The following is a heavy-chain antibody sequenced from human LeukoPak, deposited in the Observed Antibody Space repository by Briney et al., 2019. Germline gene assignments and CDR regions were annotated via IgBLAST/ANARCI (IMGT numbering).Heavy chain of an antibody. CDR1: GFTFSSYA. J-gene: IGHJ4*02. V-gene: IGHV3-23*01. CDR3: AKVGVQEDTAMDFDY. CDR2: ISGSSGST. D-gene: IGHD5-18*01. Sequence: PGGSLRLSCAASGFTFSSYAMSWVRQAPGKGLEWVSAISGSSGSTYYADSVKGRFTISRDNSKNTLYLQMNSLRAEDTAVYYCAKVGVQEDTAMDFDYWGQGTLVTVSS.